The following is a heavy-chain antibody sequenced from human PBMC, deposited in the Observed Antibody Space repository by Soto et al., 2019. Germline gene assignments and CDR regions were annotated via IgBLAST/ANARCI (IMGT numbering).Heavy chain of an antibody. J-gene: IGHJ6*02. CDR2: IYSSGST. V-gene: IGHV4-61*01. Sequence: PSETLSLTCTVSGGSVSSDTHYWSWIRQPPGKRLEWIGFIYSSGSTNYNPSLKSRVTMSVDTSKNQFSLKLRSVIVADTAVYHSEGFVRSCSGTTCYARADVWGQGNTVTVSS. D-gene: IGHD2-2*01. CDR3: EGFVRSCSGTTCYARADV. CDR1: GGSVSSDTHY.